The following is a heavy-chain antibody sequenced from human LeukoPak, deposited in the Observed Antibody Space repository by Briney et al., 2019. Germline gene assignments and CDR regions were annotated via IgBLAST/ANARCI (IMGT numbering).Heavy chain of an antibody. Sequence: GGSLRLSCAASEFTFSSYNMNWVRQAPGKGLEWVSSISSSSDYIYYADSVKGRFTISRDNAKNSLYLQMNSLRAEDTAVYYCARDLAWSGYPNPDYWGQGTLVTVSS. CDR1: EFTFSSYN. V-gene: IGHV3-21*01. D-gene: IGHD3-3*01. CDR2: ISSSSDYI. CDR3: ARDLAWSGYPNPDY. J-gene: IGHJ4*02.